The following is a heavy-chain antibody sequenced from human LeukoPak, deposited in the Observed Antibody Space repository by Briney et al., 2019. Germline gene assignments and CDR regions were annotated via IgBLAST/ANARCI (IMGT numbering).Heavy chain of an antibody. CDR3: ARPPVVGAPRFIFDC. D-gene: IGHD3-22*01. Sequence: GRSLRLSCAASGFTFSSYGMHWVRQAPGQGLEWVAVIWYDGSNKYYADSVKGRFTISRDNSKNTLYLQMNSLRAEDTAVYYCARPPVVGAPRFIFDCWGQGTLVTVSS. CDR1: GFTFSSYG. CDR2: IWYDGSNK. V-gene: IGHV3-33*01. J-gene: IGHJ4*02.